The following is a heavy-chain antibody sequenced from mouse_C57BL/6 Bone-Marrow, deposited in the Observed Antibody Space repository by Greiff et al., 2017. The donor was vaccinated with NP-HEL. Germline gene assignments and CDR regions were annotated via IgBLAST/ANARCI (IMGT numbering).Heavy chain of an antibody. Sequence: VQLQQSGAELVRPGASVKLSCTASGFNIKDYYMHWVKQRPEQGLEWIGRIDPEDGDTEYAPKFQGKATMTADTSSNTAYLQLRSLTSEDTAVYYCTTRGIYYYGSSYLDYWGQGTTLTVSS. CDR3: TTRGIYYYGSSYLDY. V-gene: IGHV14-1*01. CDR2: IDPEDGDT. D-gene: IGHD1-1*01. CDR1: GFNIKDYY. J-gene: IGHJ2*01.